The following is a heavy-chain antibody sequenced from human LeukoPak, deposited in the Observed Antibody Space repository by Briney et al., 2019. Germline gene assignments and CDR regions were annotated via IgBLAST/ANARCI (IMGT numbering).Heavy chain of an antibody. J-gene: IGHJ4*02. D-gene: IGHD3-16*01. CDR3: ARQGGAFDY. V-gene: IGHV4-39*01. Sequence: TSSETLSLTCTVSGGSISSSSYSWGWIRQPPGKGLEWIGSIYYSGSTYYNPSLKSRVTISVDTSKNQFSLKLSSVTAADTAVYYCARQGGAFDYWGQGTLVTVSS. CDR2: IYYSGST. CDR1: GGSISSSSYS.